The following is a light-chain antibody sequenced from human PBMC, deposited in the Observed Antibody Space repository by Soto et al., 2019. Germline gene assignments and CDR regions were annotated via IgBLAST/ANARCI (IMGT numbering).Light chain of an antibody. CDR1: QSISSY. Sequence: DIQMTQSPSSLSASVGDRVTITCRASQSISSYLNWYQQKPGKAPKLLIYAASSLQSGVPSRFSGSGSGTDLTLTISSLQPEAFATYYCQQSYSTPAPTFGGGTKVEIK. CDR3: QQSYSTPAPT. V-gene: IGKV1-39*01. J-gene: IGKJ4*01. CDR2: AAS.